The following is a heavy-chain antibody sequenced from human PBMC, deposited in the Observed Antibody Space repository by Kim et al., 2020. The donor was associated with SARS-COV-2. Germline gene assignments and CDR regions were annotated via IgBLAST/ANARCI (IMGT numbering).Heavy chain of an antibody. Sequence: ASVKVSCKASGYTFTSYGISWVRQAPGQGLEWMGWISAYNGNTNYAQKLQGRVTMTTDTSTSTAYMELRSLRSDDTAVYHCARGGDCSSTSCYGDWFDPWGQGTLVTVSS. CDR1: GYTFTSYG. V-gene: IGHV1-18*01. D-gene: IGHD2-2*01. CDR2: ISAYNGNT. J-gene: IGHJ5*02. CDR3: ARGGDCSSTSCYGDWFDP.